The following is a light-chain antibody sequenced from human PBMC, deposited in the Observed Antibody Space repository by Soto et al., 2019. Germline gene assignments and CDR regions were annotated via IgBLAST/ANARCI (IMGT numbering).Light chain of an antibody. V-gene: IGKV1-5*01. CDR2: DAS. CDR3: QQYNNWPWT. Sequence: DIQMTQSPSTLSASVGDRVTITCRASQSISSWLAWYQQKPGKAPNLLIYDASSLESGVPPRFSGSGSGTEFTLTISSLQPDDFATYYCQQYNNWPWTFGPGTKVDIK. CDR1: QSISSW. J-gene: IGKJ3*01.